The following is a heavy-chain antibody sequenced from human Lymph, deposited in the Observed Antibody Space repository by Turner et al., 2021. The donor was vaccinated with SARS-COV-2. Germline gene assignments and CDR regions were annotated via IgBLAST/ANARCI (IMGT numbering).Heavy chain of an antibody. CDR2: ISSSSSYI. D-gene: IGHD4-17*01. J-gene: IGHJ4*02. CDR3: ARGDYGDYGTVYFDY. CDR1: GFTFSSYS. V-gene: IGHV3-21*01. Sequence: EVQLMESGGGLVKPGGSLRLSCAASGFTFSSYSMNWVRQAPGKGLEWVSSISSSSSYIYYADSVEGRFTISRDNAKNSLYLQMNSLRAEDTAVYYCARGDYGDYGTVYFDYWGQGTLVTVSS.